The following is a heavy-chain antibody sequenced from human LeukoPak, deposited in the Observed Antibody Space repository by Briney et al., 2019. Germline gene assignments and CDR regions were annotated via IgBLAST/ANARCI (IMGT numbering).Heavy chain of an antibody. CDR1: GYTFTSYG. CDR2: ISAYNGNT. V-gene: IGHV1-18*01. J-gene: IGHJ4*02. CDR3: ARVKTNAWFGELLSSYFDY. D-gene: IGHD3-10*01. Sequence: GASVKVSCKASGYTFTSYGISWVRQAPGQGLEWMGWISAYNGNTNYAQKLQGRVTMTTDTSTSTAYMELRSLRSDDTAVYYCARVKTNAWFGELLSSYFDYWGQGTLVTVSS.